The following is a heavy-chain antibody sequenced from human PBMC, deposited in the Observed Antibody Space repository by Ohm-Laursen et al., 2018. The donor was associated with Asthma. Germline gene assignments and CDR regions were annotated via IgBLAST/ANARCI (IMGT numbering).Heavy chain of an antibody. CDR2: ISGSGGST. J-gene: IGHJ4*02. CDR3: AKDIVGATGHDY. D-gene: IGHD1-26*01. V-gene: IGHV3-23*01. CDR1: GFTFSSYA. Sequence: SLRLSCAASGFTFSSYAMSWVRQAPGKGLEWVSAISGSGGSTYYADFVKGRFTISRDNSKNTLYLQMNSLRAEDTAVYYCAKDIVGATGHDYWGQGTLVTVSS.